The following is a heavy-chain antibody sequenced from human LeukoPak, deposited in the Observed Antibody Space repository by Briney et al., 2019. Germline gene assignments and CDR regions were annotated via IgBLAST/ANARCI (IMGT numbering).Heavy chain of an antibody. J-gene: IGHJ1*01. V-gene: IGHV3-53*01. D-gene: IGHD6-13*01. CDR1: GFTISSNY. Sequence: GGSLRLSCAASGFTISSNYMSWVRQAPGKGLEWVSVIYSGGSTYYADSVKGRFTISRDNSKNTLYLQMNSLRAEDTAVYYCARGAAAAGTEYFQHWGQGTLVTVSS. CDR3: ARGAAAAGTEYFQH. CDR2: IYSGGST.